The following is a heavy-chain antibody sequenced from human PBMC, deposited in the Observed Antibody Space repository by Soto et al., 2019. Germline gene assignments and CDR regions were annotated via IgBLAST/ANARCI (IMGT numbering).Heavy chain of an antibody. CDR2: IYYSGST. D-gene: IGHD4-4*01. Sequence: QVQLQESGPGLVKPSETLSLTCTVSGGSVSSGSYYWSWIRQPPGKGLEWIGYIYYSGSTNYNPSLKSRVTISVDTSKNQFSLKLSSVTAADTAVYYCARVATVTTSICYYYGMDVWGQGTTGTGSS. V-gene: IGHV4-61*01. J-gene: IGHJ6*02. CDR3: ARVATVTTSICYYYGMDV. CDR1: GGSVSSGSYY.